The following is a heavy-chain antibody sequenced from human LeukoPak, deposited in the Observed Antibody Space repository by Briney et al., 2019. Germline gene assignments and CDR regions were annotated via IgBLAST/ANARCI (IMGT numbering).Heavy chain of an antibody. J-gene: IGHJ6*03. D-gene: IGHD6-19*01. Sequence: GGSLRLSCAASGFTFSSYSMNWVRQAPGKGLEWVSYISSSSTIYYADSVKGRFTISRDNSKNTLYLQMNSLRAEDTAVYYCARDQRAVAGTPYYYYYMDVWGKGTTVTVSS. CDR3: ARDQRAVAGTPYYYYYMDV. V-gene: IGHV3-48*01. CDR2: ISSSSTI. CDR1: GFTFSSYS.